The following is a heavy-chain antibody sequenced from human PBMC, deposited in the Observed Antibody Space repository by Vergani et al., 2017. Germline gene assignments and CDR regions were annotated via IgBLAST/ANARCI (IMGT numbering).Heavy chain of an antibody. V-gene: IGHV1-46*01. CDR2: INPSGGST. J-gene: IGHJ5*02. D-gene: IGHD2-15*01. CDR3: AREGGYCSGGSCYLTIGWFDP. Sequence: QVQLVQSGAEVKKPGASVKVSFKASGYTFTSYYMHWVRQAPGQGLEWMGIINPSGGSTSYAQKFQGRVTMTRDTSTSTVYMELSSLRSEDTAVYYCAREGGYCSGGSCYLTIGWFDPWGQGTLVTVSS. CDR1: GYTFTSYY.